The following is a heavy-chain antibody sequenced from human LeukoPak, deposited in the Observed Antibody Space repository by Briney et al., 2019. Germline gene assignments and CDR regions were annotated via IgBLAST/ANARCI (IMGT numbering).Heavy chain of an antibody. CDR1: GFTFGKYW. J-gene: IGHJ4*02. CDR3: ARDQYDTWSRRGNFDS. CDR2: IKLDGSEK. V-gene: IGHV3-7*03. Sequence: GGSLRLTCVASGFTFGKYWMSWVRQAPGKGLEWVANIKLDGSEKNYVDSVKGRFTISRDNTKNSLYLQMNSLRAEDTAAFYCARDQYDTWSRRGNFDSWGQGTLVIVSS. D-gene: IGHD3-3*01.